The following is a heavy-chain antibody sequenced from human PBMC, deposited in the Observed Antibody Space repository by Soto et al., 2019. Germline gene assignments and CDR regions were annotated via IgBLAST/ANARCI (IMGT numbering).Heavy chain of an antibody. V-gene: IGHV3-21*01. D-gene: IGHD3-10*01. Sequence: GGSLRLSCAASGFTFSSYSMNWVRQAPWKGLEWVSSISSSSSYIYYADSVKGRFTISRDNAKNSLYLQMNSLRAEDTAVYYCARGGGVAYYYYGMDVWGQGTTVTVSS. CDR2: ISSSSSYI. CDR3: ARGGGVAYYYYGMDV. CDR1: GFTFSSYS. J-gene: IGHJ6*02.